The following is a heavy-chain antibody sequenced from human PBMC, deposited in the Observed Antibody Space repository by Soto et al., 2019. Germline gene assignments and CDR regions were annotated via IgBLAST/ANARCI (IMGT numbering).Heavy chain of an antibody. CDR1: GFTFSTYA. CDR2: ISGSGGST. D-gene: IGHD3-22*01. Sequence: PGGSLRLSCAASGFTFSTYAMSWVRQAPGKGLEWVSGISGSGGSTYYADSVKGRFTISRDSSKNTLYLQMNSLRAEDTAVYYCAKDTLSYFDSSGYYYWNYWGQGTLVTVSS. V-gene: IGHV3-23*01. CDR3: AKDTLSYFDSSGYYYWNY. J-gene: IGHJ4*02.